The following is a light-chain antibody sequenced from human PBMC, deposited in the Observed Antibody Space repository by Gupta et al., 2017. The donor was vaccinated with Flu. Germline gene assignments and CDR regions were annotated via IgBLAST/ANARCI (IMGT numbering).Light chain of an antibody. V-gene: IGKV3-15*01. CDR2: GAS. CDR3: QQYNNWPPPELT. CDR1: QCISSN. J-gene: IGKJ4*01. Sequence: EIVMTQYPPSLHVYPGEKATLSCRASQCISSNLAWYQQKPGQAPRLLMYGASNRATGVPPRFRGTGSRTNFTLTINSLQSEDFALYYCQQYNNWPPPELTFGGGTKVEVK.